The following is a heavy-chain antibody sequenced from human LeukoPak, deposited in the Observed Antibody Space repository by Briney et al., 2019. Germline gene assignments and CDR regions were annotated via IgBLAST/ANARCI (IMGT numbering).Heavy chain of an antibody. CDR1: GFTFSSYA. V-gene: IGHV3-23*01. CDR3: AKDLDIVATITGN. CDR2: VSGSGGST. Sequence: PGGSLRLSCAASGFTFSSYAMSWVRQAPGKGLEWVSGVSGSGGSTYYADSVKGRFTISRDNSKNTLYLQMNSLRAEDTAVYYCAKDLDIVATITGNWCQGTLVTVSS. D-gene: IGHD5-12*01. J-gene: IGHJ4*02.